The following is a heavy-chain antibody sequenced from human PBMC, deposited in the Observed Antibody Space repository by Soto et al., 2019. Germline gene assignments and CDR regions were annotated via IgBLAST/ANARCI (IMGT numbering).Heavy chain of an antibody. CDR2: IMPIFAAP. V-gene: IGHV1-69*06. Sequence: QVQLMQSRAEVKKPGSSVKVSCKASGGTISTNVISWVRQAPGQGLEWMGEIMPIFAAPNNAQKFQGRLTITADTSTTTVYMELSSLTSEDTAVYFCATGARYCSGGSCYPDDWGQGTLVIVSS. CDR1: GGTISTNV. CDR3: ATGARYCSGGSCYPDD. D-gene: IGHD2-15*01. J-gene: IGHJ4*02.